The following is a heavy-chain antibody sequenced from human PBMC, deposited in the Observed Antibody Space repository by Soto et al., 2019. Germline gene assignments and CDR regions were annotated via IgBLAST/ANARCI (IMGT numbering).Heavy chain of an antibody. Sequence: GGSLRLSCAASGFTFSNAWMTWVRQAPGKGLEWVGRIKGTTDGGTTDYAAPVTGRFTISRDDSKNTLFLQMHSLKTEDTAVYYCTIPVAGKFDFWGQGTLVTVSS. D-gene: IGHD6-19*01. CDR3: TIPVAGKFDF. CDR1: GFTFSNAW. CDR2: IKGTTDGGTT. V-gene: IGHV3-15*01. J-gene: IGHJ4*02.